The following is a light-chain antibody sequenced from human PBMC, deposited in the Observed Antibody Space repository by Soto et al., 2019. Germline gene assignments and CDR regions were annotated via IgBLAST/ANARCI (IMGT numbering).Light chain of an antibody. Sequence: DILMTQSPTSLSASVGDRVTITCRASQGIRTFVAWYQQKPGKAPKLLIYAASTLQSGVPSRFSGSGSGTNFTLTINSLQPEDVATYYCQKYSSVPVFGPGTKVEIK. CDR2: AAS. V-gene: IGKV1-27*01. J-gene: IGKJ3*01. CDR1: QGIRTF. CDR3: QKYSSVPV.